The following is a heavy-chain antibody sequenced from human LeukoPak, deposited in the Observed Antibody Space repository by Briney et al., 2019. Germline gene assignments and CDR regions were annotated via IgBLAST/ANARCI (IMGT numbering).Heavy chain of an antibody. CDR3: ARRLEYSGSKGVFDY. CDR2: IYSGGYT. V-gene: IGHV3-66*01. CDR1: GFTVTTNY. D-gene: IGHD1-26*01. Sequence: GGSLRLSCAASGFTVTTNYMTWVRQAPGKGLEWVSIIYSGGYTDYADSVKGRFTISRDNSKNTLDLQMNSLRAEDTAVYYCARRLEYSGSKGVFDYWGQGTRSPSPQ. J-gene: IGHJ4*02.